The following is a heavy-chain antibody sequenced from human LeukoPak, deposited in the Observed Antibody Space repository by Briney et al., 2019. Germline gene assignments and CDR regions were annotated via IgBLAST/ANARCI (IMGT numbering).Heavy chain of an antibody. CDR3: ARGVTTVDY. J-gene: IGHJ4*02. D-gene: IGHD4-17*01. CDR1: GFTFSNFA. V-gene: IGHV3-33*01. CDR2: IWYDGSNK. Sequence: GGSLRLSCAASGFTFSNFAMHWVRQAPGKGLEWVAVIWYDGSNKYYADSVKGRFTISRDNSKNTLYLQMNSLTAEDTAVYYCARGVTTVDYWGQGTLVTVSP.